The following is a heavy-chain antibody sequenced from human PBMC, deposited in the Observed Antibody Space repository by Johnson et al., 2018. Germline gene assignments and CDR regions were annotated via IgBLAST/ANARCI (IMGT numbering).Heavy chain of an antibody. CDR3: ARTYSYGRFDAFEI. D-gene: IGHD5-18*01. V-gene: IGHV3-64*01. Sequence: VQLVQSGGGVVQPGGSLRLSCAASGFTFSSYAMSWVRQAPGKGLEYVSAISSNGGRPYYANSVKGRFTISRDNSKNTLFLKMGSLRAEDMAVYYWARTYSYGRFDAFEIWCQGTMVTVSS. CDR2: ISSNGGRP. J-gene: IGHJ3*02. CDR1: GFTFSSYA.